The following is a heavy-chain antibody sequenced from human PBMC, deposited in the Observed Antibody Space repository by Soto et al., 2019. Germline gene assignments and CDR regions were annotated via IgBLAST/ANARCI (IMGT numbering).Heavy chain of an antibody. CDR1: GGSISSYF. V-gene: IGHV4-59*01. Sequence: SETLSLTCTVSGGSISSYFWSWIRQPPGKGLEWIGYIHDSEPTNYNPSLKSRVTMSLDTSKNQLSLRLTSVTAADTAVYYCARATSNWSRKFDYWGQGILVT. D-gene: IGHD1-20*01. J-gene: IGHJ4*02. CDR3: ARATSNWSRKFDY. CDR2: IHDSEPT.